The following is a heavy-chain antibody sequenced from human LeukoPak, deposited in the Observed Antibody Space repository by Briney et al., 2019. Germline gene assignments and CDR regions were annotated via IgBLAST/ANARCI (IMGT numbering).Heavy chain of an antibody. CDR1: GFTFSSYA. J-gene: IGHJ4*02. CDR2: ISASGAST. D-gene: IGHD4-17*01. V-gene: IGHV3-23*01. Sequence: PGGSLRLSCAASGFTFSSYAMNWVRQAPGKGLEWVSAISASGASTSYADSVKGRFTISRDNSKNTLFMQMNSLRAEDTAIYYCAKCFRTTVTTVDYWGQGTLVTVSS. CDR3: AKCFRTTVTTVDY.